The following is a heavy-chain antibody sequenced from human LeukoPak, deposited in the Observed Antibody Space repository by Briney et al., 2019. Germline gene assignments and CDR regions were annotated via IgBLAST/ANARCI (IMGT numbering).Heavy chain of an antibody. Sequence: GGSLRLSCATSGFIFSSCAMSWVRQAPGRGVEGVSVINGSGCSTNYAESVQGRFTISRDNSKNTLYLQMNSLRVEDTAVYYCAKHRGRDGGYPFDYWGQGTLVTVSS. CDR2: INGSGCST. V-gene: IGHV3-23*01. D-gene: IGHD5-12*01. CDR1: GFIFSSCA. CDR3: AKHRGRDGGYPFDY. J-gene: IGHJ4*02.